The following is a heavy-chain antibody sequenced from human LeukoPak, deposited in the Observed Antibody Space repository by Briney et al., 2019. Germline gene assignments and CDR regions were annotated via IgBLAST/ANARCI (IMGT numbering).Heavy chain of an antibody. J-gene: IGHJ2*01. Sequence: PSETLSLTCTVSGDSLSRSSWSWIRQSPGGGLEWIGYMFYGGTTNHNPSLKGRVTMSMVTSKDQFSLSLSSVTAADSAVYLWVRHWVHDFGGSDWYFDLWGRGTLVTVSS. CDR2: MFYGGTT. CDR1: GDSLSRSS. D-gene: IGHD4-23*01. V-gene: IGHV4-59*08. CDR3: VRHWVHDFGGSDWYFDL.